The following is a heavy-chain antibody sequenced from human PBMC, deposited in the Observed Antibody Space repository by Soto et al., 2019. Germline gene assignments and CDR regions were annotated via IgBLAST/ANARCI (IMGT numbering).Heavy chain of an antibody. D-gene: IGHD1-26*01. J-gene: IGHJ4*02. CDR3: ARGRDQPPVGLYFDS. Sequence: QVQLVQSGAEVKKPGSSVKVSCKASGGAFNNYIFDWVRQAPAQGLEWKGGIIPMFGRPKYAQTFQDRITISADVSTGTAYMELNSLRFDDTAIYYCARGRDQPPVGLYFDSWGEGTRVTVSS. CDR1: GGAFNNYI. V-gene: IGHV1-69*01. CDR2: IIPMFGRP.